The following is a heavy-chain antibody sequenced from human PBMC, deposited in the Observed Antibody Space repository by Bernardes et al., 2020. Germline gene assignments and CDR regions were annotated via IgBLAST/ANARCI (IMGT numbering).Heavy chain of an antibody. Sequence: SETLSLTCTVSGGSISSGGYYWSWIRQHPGKGLEWIGYIYYSGSTYYNPSLKSRVTISVDTSKNQFSLKLSSVTAADTAVYYCARVQKDYDFWRDKDLFDPWGQGTLVTVSS. CDR2: IYYSGST. D-gene: IGHD3-3*01. CDR3: ARVQKDYDFWRDKDLFDP. V-gene: IGHV4-31*03. CDR1: GGSISSGGYY. J-gene: IGHJ5*02.